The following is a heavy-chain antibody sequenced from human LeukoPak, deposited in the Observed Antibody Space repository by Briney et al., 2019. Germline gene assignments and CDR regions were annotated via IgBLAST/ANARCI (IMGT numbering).Heavy chain of an antibody. D-gene: IGHD3-3*01. J-gene: IGHJ4*02. V-gene: IGHV3-23*01. CDR1: GFIFSSYA. CDR3: AKVGIITIFGVGIRGDYFDY. Sequence: GGSLRLSCAASGFIFSSYAMNWVRQAPGKGLEWVAVISGGGTNTTIYADSVKGRFTISRDDSKNTLYLQMNSLRAEDTAVYYCAKVGIITIFGVGIRGDYFDYWGQGTLVTVSS. CDR2: ISGGGTNTT.